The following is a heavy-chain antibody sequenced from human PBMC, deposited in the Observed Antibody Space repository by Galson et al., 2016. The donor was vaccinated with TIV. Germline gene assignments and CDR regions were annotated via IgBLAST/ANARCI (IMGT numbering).Heavy chain of an antibody. V-gene: IGHV2-5*02. CDR2: IYWDDDE. Sequence: PALVKPTQTLTLTCTFSGFSLITNGVGVGWVRQPPGKALEWLAHIYWDDDERYSPSLKSRLTRTKEPSKNQVVLRMTNMDPMDTATYYCVHLPNMFYYGMDVWGQGTTVTVSS. J-gene: IGHJ6*02. CDR1: GFSLITNGVG. D-gene: IGHD3-10*02. CDR3: VHLPNMFYYGMDV.